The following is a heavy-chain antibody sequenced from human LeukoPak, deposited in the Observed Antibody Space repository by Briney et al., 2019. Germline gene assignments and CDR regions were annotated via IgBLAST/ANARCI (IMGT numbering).Heavy chain of an antibody. CDR3: ARDKGDPDNYYYYGMDV. CDR1: GGSISSSNW. J-gene: IGHJ6*04. D-gene: IGHD2-21*02. V-gene: IGHV4-4*02. Sequence: SETLSLTCAVSGGSISSSNWWSWVRQPPGKGLEGVGEIYHSGSTNYNPSLKSRVTISVDKSKNQFSLKLSSVTAADTAVYYCARDKGDPDNYYYYGMDVWGKGTTVTVSS. CDR2: IYHSGST.